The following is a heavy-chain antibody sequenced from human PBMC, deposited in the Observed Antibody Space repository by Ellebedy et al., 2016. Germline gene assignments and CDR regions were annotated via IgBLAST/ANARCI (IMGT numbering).Heavy chain of an antibody. CDR2: ISFDGSTK. CDR1: GFSLSYYG. CDR3: AKDQTGTDAFDI. J-gene: IGHJ3*02. Sequence: GGSLRLSXAASGFSLSYYGIHWVRQAPGKGLEWVAVISFDGSTKYYADSVKGRFTISRDNSKNTLYLQMNSLRPEDTAVYYCAKDQTGTDAFDIWGQGTMVTVSS. V-gene: IGHV3-30*18. D-gene: IGHD1-1*01.